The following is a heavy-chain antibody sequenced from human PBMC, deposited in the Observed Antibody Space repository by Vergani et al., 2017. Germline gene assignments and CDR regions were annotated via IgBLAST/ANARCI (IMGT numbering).Heavy chain of an antibody. J-gene: IGHJ5*02. CDR2: IYTSEST. CDR1: GGSISPYY. CDR3: GRVADFYGLGSRLLDL. Sequence: QVQLQESGPGLVKPSETLSLTCIVSGGSISPYYWSWIRQPAGKGREWIGRIYTSESTNYNPSLKSRVTMSVDTSKNQFSLKLSSVTAADTAVYYCGRVADFYGLGSRLLDLWGQGILVTVSS. V-gene: IGHV4-4*07. D-gene: IGHD3-10*01.